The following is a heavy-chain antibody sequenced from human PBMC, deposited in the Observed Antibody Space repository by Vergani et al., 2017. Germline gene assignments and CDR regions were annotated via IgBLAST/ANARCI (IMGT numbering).Heavy chain of an antibody. CDR3: ARDGGSGVEVPAAIGYFYYDMDV. J-gene: IGHJ6*03. D-gene: IGHD2-2*01. V-gene: IGHV1-69-2*01. Sequence: DVQLVQSGAEVKKPGTTVKISCKVSGYTLTDYWMHWVQQAPGKGLEWMGAVDPEDGETVYAEKFQARVTITADTSRDTVYLEVTSLKSDDTAVYYCARDGGSGVEVPAAIGYFYYDMDVWGEGTTVTVSS. CDR1: GYTLTDYW. CDR2: VDPEDGET.